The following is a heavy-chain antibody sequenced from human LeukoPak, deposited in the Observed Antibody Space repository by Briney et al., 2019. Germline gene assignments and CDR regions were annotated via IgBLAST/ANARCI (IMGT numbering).Heavy chain of an antibody. CDR1: GGSISSYY. D-gene: IGHD3-10*02. CDR2: IYTSGNT. CDR3: AVCSVTGRAFDV. Sequence: SETLSLTCTVSGGSISSYYWSWIRQPAGKGLEWIGRIYTSGNTNYNPSLKSRVTVSVDTSKNQFSLKLSSVTAADTAVYYCAVCSVTGRAFDVWGQGTMVTVSS. J-gene: IGHJ3*01. V-gene: IGHV4-4*07.